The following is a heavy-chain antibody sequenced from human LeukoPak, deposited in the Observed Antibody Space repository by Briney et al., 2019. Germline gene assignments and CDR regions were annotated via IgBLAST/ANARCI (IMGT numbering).Heavy chain of an antibody. V-gene: IGHV4-34*01. CDR2: INHSGST. J-gene: IGHJ3*02. D-gene: IGHD5-24*01. Sequence: SETLSLTCAAYGGSFSGYYWSWIRQPPGKGLEWIGEINHSGSTNYNPSLKSRVTISVDTSKNQFSLKLSSVTAADTAVYYCARGRWLQFAAFDIWGQGTMVTVSS. CDR3: ARGRWLQFAAFDI. CDR1: GGSFSGYY.